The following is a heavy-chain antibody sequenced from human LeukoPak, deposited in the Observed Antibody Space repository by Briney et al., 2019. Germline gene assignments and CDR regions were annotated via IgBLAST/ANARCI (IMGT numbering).Heavy chain of an antibody. CDR1: GYTFTNYY. J-gene: IGHJ1*01. CDR3: AGDHFDSSGYYYLLGYFEH. Sequence: ASVKVSCKASGYTFTNYYVHWVRQAPGQGLEWMGIIKPSGGGTSYALKFQGRVTMTRDTSTSTAYMELSSLRSEDTAVYYCAGDHFDSSGYYYLLGYFEHWGRGSLVTVSS. CDR2: IKPSGGGT. D-gene: IGHD3-22*01. V-gene: IGHV1-46*01.